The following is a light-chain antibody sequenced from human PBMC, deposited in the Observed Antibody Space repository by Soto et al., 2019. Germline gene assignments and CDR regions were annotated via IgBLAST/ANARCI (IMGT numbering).Light chain of an antibody. V-gene: IGLV2-14*01. J-gene: IGLJ3*02. CDR1: SSDVGGYNH. CDR3: TSYAGTSTHWV. Sequence: QSALTQPASVSGSPGQSIAISCTGTSSDVGGYNHVSWYQQHPGNAPKLIISEVSSRPSGVSDRFSGSKSGNTASLTISGLRTEDEADYYCTSYAGTSTHWVFGGGTKLTVL. CDR2: EVS.